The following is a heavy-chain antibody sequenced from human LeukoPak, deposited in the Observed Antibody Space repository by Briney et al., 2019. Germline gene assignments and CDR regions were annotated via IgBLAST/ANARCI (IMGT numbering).Heavy chain of an antibody. CDR2: IYYSGST. J-gene: IGHJ5*02. CDR3: AREQDHQLLSGRWFDP. CDR1: GGSISSGGYY. D-gene: IGHD2-2*01. Sequence: PSQTLSLTCTVSGGSISSGGYYWSWIRQHPGKGLEWIGYIYYSGSTYYNPSLESRVTISVDTSKNQFSLKLSSVTAADTAVYYCAREQDHQLLSGRWFDPWGQGTLVTVSS. V-gene: IGHV4-31*03.